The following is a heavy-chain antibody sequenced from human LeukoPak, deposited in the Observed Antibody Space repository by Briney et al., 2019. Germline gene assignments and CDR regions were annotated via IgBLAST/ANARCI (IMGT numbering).Heavy chain of an antibody. CDR1: GFTFSSHW. J-gene: IGHJ4*02. V-gene: IGHV3-7*04. D-gene: IGHD6-19*01. CDR3: ARLGISVGATGDY. Sequence: PGGSLRLPCAVSGFTFSSHWMSWVRQAPGKGLEWVANIKQDGSQKSYVDSVKGRFTISRDNAENSLYLQLDSLRAEDTALYYCARLGISVGATGDYWGQGTLVTVSS. CDR2: IKQDGSQK.